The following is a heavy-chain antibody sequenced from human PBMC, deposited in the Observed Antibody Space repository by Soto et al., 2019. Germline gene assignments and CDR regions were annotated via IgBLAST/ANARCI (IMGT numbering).Heavy chain of an antibody. CDR3: ASSSARAAAGYFKF. Sequence: QVQLVQSGAEVKEPGSSVKVSCKASGDLFNNHAFNWVRQAPGQGLEWMGRISPLFSTTNYAQKFQGRVTIGADELTTIVYLEVNNLESDDTAMYYCASSSARAAAGYFKFWGQGTLVTVSP. CDR1: GDLFNNHA. V-gene: IGHV1-69*01. CDR2: ISPLFSTT. J-gene: IGHJ4*02. D-gene: IGHD6-13*01.